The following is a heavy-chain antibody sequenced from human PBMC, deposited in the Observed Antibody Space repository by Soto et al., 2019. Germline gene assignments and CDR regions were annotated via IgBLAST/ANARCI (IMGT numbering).Heavy chain of an antibody. Sequence: GGSLRLSCAASGFTFSSYGMHWVRQAPGKGLEWVAVIWYDGSNKYYADSVKGRFTISRDNSKNTLYLQMNSLRAEDTAVYYCARDPGYYGSGSYDAFDIWGQGTMVTVSS. D-gene: IGHD3-10*01. CDR3: ARDPGYYGSGSYDAFDI. J-gene: IGHJ3*02. CDR2: IWYDGSNK. CDR1: GFTFSSYG. V-gene: IGHV3-33*01.